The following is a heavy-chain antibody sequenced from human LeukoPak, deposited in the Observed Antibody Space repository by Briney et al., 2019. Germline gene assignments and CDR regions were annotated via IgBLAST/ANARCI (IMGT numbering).Heavy chain of an antibody. CDR2: INWNGGST. CDR3: ARATYYYDSSGYYHIRDYFDY. CDR1: GFTFDDYG. D-gene: IGHD3-22*01. V-gene: IGHV3-20*04. J-gene: IGHJ4*02. Sequence: GGSLRLSCAASGFTFDDYGMSWVRQAPWKGLEWVSGINWNGGSTGYADSVKGRFTISRDNAKNSLYLQMNSLRAEDTALYYCARATYYYDSSGYYHIRDYFDYWGQGTLVTVSS.